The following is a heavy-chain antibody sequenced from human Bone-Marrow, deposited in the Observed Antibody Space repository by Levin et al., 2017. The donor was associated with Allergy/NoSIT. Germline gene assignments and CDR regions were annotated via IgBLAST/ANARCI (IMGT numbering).Heavy chain of an antibody. J-gene: IGHJ3*02. V-gene: IGHV1-24*01. CDR3: ATASELRGLDI. CDR2: FAAEDGEA. CDR1: GDTLSELS. D-gene: IGHD1-14*01. Sequence: ASVKVSCKVSGDTLSELSIQWVRQAPGKGLEWMGTFAAEDGEAVFAQKFQDRLTMTEDTSTDTEYMELRSLISEDTAVYYCATASELRGLDIWGQGTVVTVSS.